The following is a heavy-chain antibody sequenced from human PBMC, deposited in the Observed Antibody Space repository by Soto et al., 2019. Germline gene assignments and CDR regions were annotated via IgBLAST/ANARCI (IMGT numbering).Heavy chain of an antibody. CDR2: IYYSGST. V-gene: IGHV4-59*01. CDR1: GGSISSYY. Sequence: QVQLQESGPGLVNPSETLSLTCTVSGGSISSYYWSWIRQPPGKGLEWIGYIYYSGSTNYNPSLKSRARISVDTSKNQCSRKLSSVTAADTAVYYCERVATPSNYYYGMDVWGQGTTVTVSS. J-gene: IGHJ6*02. D-gene: IGHD5-12*01. CDR3: ERVATPSNYYYGMDV.